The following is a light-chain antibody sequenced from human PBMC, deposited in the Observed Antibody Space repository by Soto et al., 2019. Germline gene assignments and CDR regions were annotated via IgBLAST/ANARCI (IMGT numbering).Light chain of an antibody. CDR3: QQYTNFPLT. J-gene: IGKJ4*01. V-gene: IGKV1-5*01. CDR1: QSISSW. CDR2: EAS. Sequence: DIQMTQSPSTLSASVGDRVTITCRASQSISSWLAWYQQKPGKAPKLLIHEASRLESGVPSRFSGSESGTEFTLTISGLHAEDFATYYSQQYTNFPLTFGGGTKVEIK.